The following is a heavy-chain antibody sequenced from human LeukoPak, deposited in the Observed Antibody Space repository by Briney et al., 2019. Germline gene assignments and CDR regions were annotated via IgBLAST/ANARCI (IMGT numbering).Heavy chain of an antibody. CDR3: AKDPVLRFLEWLSPYNWFDP. CDR2: ISGSGGST. J-gene: IGHJ5*02. V-gene: IGHV3-23*01. D-gene: IGHD3-3*01. CDR1: GFTVSSNY. Sequence: PGGSLRLSCAASGFTVSSNYMSWVRQAPGKGLEWVSAISGSGGSTYYADSVKGRFTISRDNSKNTLYLQMNSLRAEDTAVYYCAKDPVLRFLEWLSPYNWFDPWGQGTLVTVSS.